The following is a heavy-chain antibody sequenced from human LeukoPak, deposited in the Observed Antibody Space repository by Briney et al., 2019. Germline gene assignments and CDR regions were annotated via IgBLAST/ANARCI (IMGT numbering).Heavy chain of an antibody. CDR1: GFTFSSYA. V-gene: IGHV3-23*01. D-gene: IGHD3-22*01. CDR2: ISGSGGST. CDR3: AKDVYYYDSSGEFDY. J-gene: IGHJ4*02. Sequence: GGSLRLSCAASGFTFSSYAMSWVRQAPGKGLEWASAISGSGGSTYYADSVKGRFTISRDNSKNTLYLQMNSLRAEDTAVYYCAKDVYYYDSSGEFDYWGQGTLVTVSS.